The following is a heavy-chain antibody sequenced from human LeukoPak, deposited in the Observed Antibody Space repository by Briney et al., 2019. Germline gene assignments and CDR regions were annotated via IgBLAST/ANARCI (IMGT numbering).Heavy chain of an antibody. Sequence: GGSLRLSCAASGFNISDFWMTWVRQAPGKGLEWVAVISYDGSNKYYADSVKGRFTISRDNSKNTLYLQMNSLRAEDTAVYYCAKDRGSSLFDYWGQGTLVTVSS. CDR1: GFNISDFW. D-gene: IGHD6-13*01. V-gene: IGHV3-30*18. CDR3: AKDRGSSLFDY. J-gene: IGHJ4*02. CDR2: ISYDGSNK.